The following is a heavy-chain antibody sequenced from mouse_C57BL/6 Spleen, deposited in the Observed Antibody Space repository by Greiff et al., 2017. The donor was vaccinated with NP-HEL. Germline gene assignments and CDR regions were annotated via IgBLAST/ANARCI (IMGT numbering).Heavy chain of an antibody. J-gene: IGHJ4*01. Sequence: QVQLKQPGAELVKPGASVKLSCKASGYTFTSYWMQWVKQRPGQGLEWIGEIDPSDSYTNYNQKFKGKATLTVDTSSSTAYMQLSSLTSEDSAVYYCARRSYSKDAMDYWGQGTSVTVSS. D-gene: IGHD2-5*01. CDR3: ARRSYSKDAMDY. CDR2: IDPSDSYT. V-gene: IGHV1-50*01. CDR1: GYTFTSYW.